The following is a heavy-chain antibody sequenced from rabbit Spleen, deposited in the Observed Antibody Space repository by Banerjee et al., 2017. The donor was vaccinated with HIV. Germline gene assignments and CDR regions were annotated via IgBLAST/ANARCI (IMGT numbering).Heavy chain of an antibody. Sequence: QSLEESGGDLVKPGASLTLTCTASGVSFSSSSYMCWVRQAPGKGLEWIGCIYTGGSGGVYYASWTKGRSTISKTSSTTVTLQMTSLTAADTATYFCGRASDAGYAGYGYGFNLWAKGPWSPS. J-gene: IGHJ4*01. CDR2: IYTGGSGGV. CDR3: GRASDAGYAGYGYGFNL. V-gene: IGHV1S40*01. CDR1: GVSFSSSSY. D-gene: IGHD7-1*01.